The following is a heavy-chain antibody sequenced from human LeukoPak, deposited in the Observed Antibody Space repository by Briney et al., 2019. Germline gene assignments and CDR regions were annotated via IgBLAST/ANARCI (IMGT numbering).Heavy chain of an antibody. CDR3: AKDRGWELRWLDP. CDR2: IRYDGSNK. CDR1: GFNLSSYG. V-gene: IGHV3-30*02. J-gene: IGHJ5*02. Sequence: GGSLRLSCAASGFNLSSYGMHWVRQAPGKGLEWMAFIRYDGSNKYYADSVKGRFTISRDNSKNTLYLQMNSLRAEDTAVYYCAKDRGWELRWLDPWGQGTLVTVSS. D-gene: IGHD1-26*01.